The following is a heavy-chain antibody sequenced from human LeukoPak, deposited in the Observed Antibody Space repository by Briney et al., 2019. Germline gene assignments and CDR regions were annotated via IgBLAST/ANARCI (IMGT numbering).Heavy chain of an antibody. Sequence: GGSLRLSCAVSGFTFSDHFMDWVRQAPGKGLEWVGRSRNKASSYTTEYAASVKGRFIISRDDSKNALYLQMNGLKTEDTAVYYCVRCWYNSGYYPNYWGQGTLSPSPQ. CDR3: VRCWYNSGYYPNY. D-gene: IGHD6-19*01. CDR2: SRNKASSYTT. J-gene: IGHJ4*02. CDR1: GFTFSDHF. V-gene: IGHV3-72*01.